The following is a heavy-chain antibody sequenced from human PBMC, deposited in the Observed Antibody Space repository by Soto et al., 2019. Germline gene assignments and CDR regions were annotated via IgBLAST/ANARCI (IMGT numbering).Heavy chain of an antibody. V-gene: IGHV1-69*02. CDR2: IIPILVIT. J-gene: IGHJ6*02. Sequence: QVHLVQSGAEVKKAGSSVKVSCKASGDTFRNYSITWVRQAPGQGLEWVGRIIPILVITNAAQKFPGRVNFSAEKTKSNVKMEAGRLRSGEPAVYYCAKGPFDNHWLGDRGMDVWGQGTTVIVSS. CDR1: GDTFRNYS. CDR3: AKGPFDNHWLGDRGMDV. D-gene: IGHD3-9*01.